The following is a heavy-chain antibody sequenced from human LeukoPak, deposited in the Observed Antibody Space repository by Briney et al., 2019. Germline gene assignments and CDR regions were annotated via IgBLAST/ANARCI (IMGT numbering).Heavy chain of an antibody. CDR2: MNPNSSNT. CDR3: ARERIAAAGQDY. CDR1: GYTFTSYD. D-gene: IGHD6-13*01. Sequence: ASVKVSCKASGYTFTSYDINWVRQATGQGLEWMGWMNPNSSNTGYAQKFQGRVTITRNTSISTAYMELSSLRSEDTAVYYCARERIAAAGQDYWGQGTLVTVSS. J-gene: IGHJ4*02. V-gene: IGHV1-8*03.